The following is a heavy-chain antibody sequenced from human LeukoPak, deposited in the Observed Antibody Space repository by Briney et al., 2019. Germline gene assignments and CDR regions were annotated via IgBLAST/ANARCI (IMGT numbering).Heavy chain of an antibody. D-gene: IGHD4-17*01. CDR3: ARANGDLWVDY. CDR1: GFTFSSYW. J-gene: IGHJ4*02. Sequence: GGSLRLSCAASGFTFSSYWMHWVRQAPGKGLVWVSQINSDGRSTIYADSVKGRFTISRDNARNTLYLQMNSLRAEDTAVYYCARANGDLWVDYWGQGTLVTVSS. CDR2: INSDGRST. V-gene: IGHV3-74*01.